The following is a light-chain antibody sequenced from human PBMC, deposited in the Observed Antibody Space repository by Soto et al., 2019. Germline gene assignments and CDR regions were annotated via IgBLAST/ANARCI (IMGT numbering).Light chain of an antibody. CDR1: SSDVGSYNL. V-gene: IGLV2-23*02. Sequence: SVLTRPASLSGSPGQSITISCTGNSSDVGSYNLVSWYQQHPGKAPKLMIYEVSKRPSGVSNRFSGSKSGNTASLTISGLQAEDEADYYCCSYAGSSNPYVFGTGTKVTVL. CDR3: CSYAGSSNPYV. J-gene: IGLJ1*01. CDR2: EVS.